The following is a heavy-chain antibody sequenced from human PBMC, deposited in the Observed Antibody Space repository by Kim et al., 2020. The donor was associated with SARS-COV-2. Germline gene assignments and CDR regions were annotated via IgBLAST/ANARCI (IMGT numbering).Heavy chain of an antibody. CDR2: ISSSGSTI. J-gene: IGHJ6*02. CDR3: AQSSTLRANYYYYYGMDV. CDR1: GFTFSSYE. V-gene: IGHV3-48*03. D-gene: IGHD6-13*01. Sequence: GGSLRLSCAASGFTFSSYEMNWVRQAPGKGLEWVSYISSSGSTIYYADSVKGRFTISRDNAKNSLYLQMNSLRAEDTAVYYCAQSSTLRANYYYYYGMDVWGQGTTVTVSS.